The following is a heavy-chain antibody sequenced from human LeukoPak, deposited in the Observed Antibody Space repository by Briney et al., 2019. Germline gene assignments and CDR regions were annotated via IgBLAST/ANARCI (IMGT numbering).Heavy chain of an antibody. V-gene: IGHV3-66*01. CDR1: VFRYSNSY. J-gene: IGHJ1*01. Sequence: GGSLRLSCEACVFRYSNSYKSSVRQAQGKGLEWVSVIYSGGSIFYADSVKGRFTISRDNSKNTLYLQMNSLRAEDTAVYYCASDSYSPEYFQHWGQGTLVTVSS. CDR2: IYSGGSI. D-gene: IGHD2-15*01. CDR3: ASDSYSPEYFQH.